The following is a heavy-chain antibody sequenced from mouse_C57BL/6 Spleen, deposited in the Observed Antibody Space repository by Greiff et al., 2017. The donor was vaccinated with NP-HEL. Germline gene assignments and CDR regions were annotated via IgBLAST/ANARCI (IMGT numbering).Heavy chain of an antibody. D-gene: IGHD1-1*01. J-gene: IGHJ2*01. CDR2: IHPNSGST. Sequence: QVQLKQPGAELVKPGASVKLSCKASGYTFTSYWMHWVKQRPGQGLEWIGMIHPNSGSTNYNEKFKSKATLTVDKSSSTAYMQLSSLTSEDSAVYYCARSIYYYGSSLFDYWGQGTTLTVSS. CDR3: ARSIYYYGSSLFDY. CDR1: GYTFTSYW. V-gene: IGHV1-64*01.